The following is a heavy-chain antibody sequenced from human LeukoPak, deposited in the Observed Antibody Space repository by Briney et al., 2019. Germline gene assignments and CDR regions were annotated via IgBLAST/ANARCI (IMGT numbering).Heavy chain of an antibody. CDR3: ARDCSSTRCQGPVFDN. CDR1: GYTFTSNY. V-gene: IGHV1-46*01. CDR2: IHPSGGNT. J-gene: IGHJ4*02. Sequence: ASVNVSCKASGYTFTSNYMHWVRQAPGQGLEWMGIIHPSGGNTSYAQKFQGRVAMTRDTSTSTVYMELSSLRSEDTAIYYCARDCSSTRCQGPVFDNWGQGTLVTVSS. D-gene: IGHD2-2*01.